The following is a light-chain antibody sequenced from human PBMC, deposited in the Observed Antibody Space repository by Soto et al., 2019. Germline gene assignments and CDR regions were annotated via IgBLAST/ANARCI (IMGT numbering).Light chain of an antibody. CDR1: SGHRSYA. CDR2: LNSDGSH. CDR3: QTWGTGGSV. J-gene: IGLJ2*01. V-gene: IGLV4-69*01. Sequence: QPVLTQSPSASASLGASVKLTCTLSSGHRSYAIAWHQQQPAKGPRYLMKLNSDGSHSKGDGIPDRFSGSSSGAERYLTISSLHSDDEADYSCQTWGTGGSVFGGGTKLTVL.